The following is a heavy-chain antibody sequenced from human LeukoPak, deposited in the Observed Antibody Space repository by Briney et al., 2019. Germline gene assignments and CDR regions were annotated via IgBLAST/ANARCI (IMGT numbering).Heavy chain of an antibody. J-gene: IGHJ3*02. V-gene: IGHV4-4*02. Sequence: PSGTLSLTCAVSGGSISSSNWWSWVRPPPGKGVEWSGEIYHSGSTNYNPSLKSRVPISVDKSKNQFSLKLSSVTAADTAVYYCARGGSGDAFDIWGQGTMVTVSS. CDR3: ARGGSGDAFDI. CDR1: GGSISSSNW. CDR2: IYHSGST. D-gene: IGHD6-19*01.